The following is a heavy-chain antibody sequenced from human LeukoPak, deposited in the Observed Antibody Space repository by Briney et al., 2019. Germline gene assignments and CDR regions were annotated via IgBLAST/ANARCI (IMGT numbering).Heavy chain of an antibody. V-gene: IGHV2-5*01. CDR1: GFSLSTSGVG. CDR2: IYWNDDK. D-gene: IGHD3-10*01. CDR3: AKTDYYGSGSYYPFDY. J-gene: IGHJ4*02. Sequence: SGPALVKPTQTLTLTCTFSGFSLSTSGVGVGWIRQPPGKALEWLALIYWNDDKRYSPSLKSRLTITKDTSKNQVVLTMTNMDPVDTATYYCAKTDYYGSGSYYPFDYWGQGTLVTVSS.